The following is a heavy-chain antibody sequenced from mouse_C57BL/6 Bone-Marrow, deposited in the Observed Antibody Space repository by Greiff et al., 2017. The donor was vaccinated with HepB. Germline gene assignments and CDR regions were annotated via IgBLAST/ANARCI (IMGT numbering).Heavy chain of an antibody. V-gene: IGHV1-15*01. CDR2: IDPETGGT. Sequence: QVQLKQSGAELVRPGASVTLSCKASGYTFTDYEMHWVKQTPVHGLEWIGAIDPETGGTAYNQKFKGKAILTADKSSSTAYMELRSLTSEDSAVYYCTRYYYYGSSDYWGQGTTLTVSS. CDR1: GYTFTDYE. CDR3: TRYYYYGSSDY. J-gene: IGHJ2*01. D-gene: IGHD1-1*01.